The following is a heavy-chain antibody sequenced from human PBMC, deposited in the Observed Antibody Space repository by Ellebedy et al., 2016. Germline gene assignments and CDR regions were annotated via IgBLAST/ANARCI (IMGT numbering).Heavy chain of an antibody. D-gene: IGHD3-16*01. J-gene: IGHJ6*03. CDR1: GYTFTGYY. Sequence: ASVKVSXKASGYTFTGYYMHWVRQAPGQGLEWMGWINPNSGGTNYAQKFQGRVTMTRDTSISTAYMELSRLRSDDTAVYYCARDYDPTNYYYMDVWGKGTTVTVSS. CDR3: ARDYDPTNYYYMDV. V-gene: IGHV1-2*02. CDR2: INPNSGGT.